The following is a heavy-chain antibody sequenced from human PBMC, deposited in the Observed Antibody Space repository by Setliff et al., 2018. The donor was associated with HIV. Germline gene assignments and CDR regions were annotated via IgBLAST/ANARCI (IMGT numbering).Heavy chain of an antibody. CDR3: ARSMGFKATTRLDF. V-gene: IGHV5-51*01. D-gene: IGHD3-10*01. CDR1: GYSFTNLW. Sequence: GESLKISCQASGYSFTNLWIAWVRQMPGKGLEWMGMVFPDDSDTRYSPSFQGQVSMSADKSVNTAYLQWSSLKASDTAVYYCARSMGFKATTRLDFWGPGTLVTVSS. J-gene: IGHJ4*02. CDR2: VFPDDSDT.